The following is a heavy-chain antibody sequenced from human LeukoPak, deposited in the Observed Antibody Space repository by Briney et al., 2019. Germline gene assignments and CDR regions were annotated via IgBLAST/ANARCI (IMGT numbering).Heavy chain of an antibody. CDR1: GFIFSTYG. CDR2: ISGSGGST. D-gene: IGHD3-22*01. J-gene: IGHJ4*02. CDR3: ARSGQYYYDSSGYYYETDFDY. Sequence: GGSLRLSCADSGFIFSTYGMSWVRQAPGKGLEWVSAISGSGGSTYYADSVKGRFTISRDNSKNTLYLQMNSLRAEDTAVYYCARSGQYYYDSSGYYYETDFDYWGQGTLVTVSS. V-gene: IGHV3-23*01.